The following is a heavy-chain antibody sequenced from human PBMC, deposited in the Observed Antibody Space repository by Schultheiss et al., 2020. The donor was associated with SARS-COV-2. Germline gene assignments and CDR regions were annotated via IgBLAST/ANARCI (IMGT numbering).Heavy chain of an antibody. Sequence: GGSLRLSCAASGFTFSSYDMHWVRQATGKGLEWVSAIGTAGDTYYPGSVKGRFTISRENAKNSLSVQMNSLRAEDTAVYYCARVRGGYCSSTTCQSGFDPWGQGTLVTVSS. CDR1: GFTFSSYD. V-gene: IGHV3-13*01. D-gene: IGHD2-2*01. CDR3: ARVRGGYCSSTTCQSGFDP. CDR2: IGTAGDT. J-gene: IGHJ5*02.